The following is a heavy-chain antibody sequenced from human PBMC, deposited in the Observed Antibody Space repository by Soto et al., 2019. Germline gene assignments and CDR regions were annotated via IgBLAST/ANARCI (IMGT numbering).Heavy chain of an antibody. Sequence: GGSLRLSCAASGFTFSSYAMSWVRQAPGKGLEWVSAISGSGGSTYYADSVKGRFTISRDNSKNTLYLQMNSLRAEDTAVYYCARDVAARQFPWDDWYFDLWGRGTLVTVSS. CDR2: ISGSGGST. V-gene: IGHV3-23*01. J-gene: IGHJ2*01. CDR1: GFTFSSYA. CDR3: ARDVAARQFPWDDWYFDL. D-gene: IGHD6-6*01.